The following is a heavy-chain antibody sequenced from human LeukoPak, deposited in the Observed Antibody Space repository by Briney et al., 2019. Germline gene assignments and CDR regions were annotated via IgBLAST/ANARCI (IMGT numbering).Heavy chain of an antibody. D-gene: IGHD3/OR15-3a*01. CDR3: ARLRDYYFDY. V-gene: IGHV5-51*01. Sequence: GDSLKISCKGFGYSFISYWIGWVRQMPGKGLDWMGIIYPGESDTRYSPSFQGQVTISADKSISPAYLQWSGLKPSDPAMHYRARLRDYYFDYWGQGTLVTVSS. CDR1: GYSFISYW. J-gene: IGHJ4*02. CDR2: IYPGESDT.